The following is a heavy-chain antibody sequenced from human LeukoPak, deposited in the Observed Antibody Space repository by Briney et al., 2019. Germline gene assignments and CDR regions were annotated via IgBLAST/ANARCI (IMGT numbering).Heavy chain of an antibody. Sequence: VASVKVSCKASGGTVSSYAISWVRQAPGQGLEWMGGIIPTFGTANYAQKFQGRVTITADESTSTAYMELSSLRSEDTAVYYCARVSSAAGYSYYYGMDVWGKGTTVTVSS. V-gene: IGHV1-69*13. CDR3: ARVSSAAGYSYYYGMDV. CDR1: GGTVSSYA. J-gene: IGHJ6*04. D-gene: IGHD6-13*01. CDR2: IIPTFGTA.